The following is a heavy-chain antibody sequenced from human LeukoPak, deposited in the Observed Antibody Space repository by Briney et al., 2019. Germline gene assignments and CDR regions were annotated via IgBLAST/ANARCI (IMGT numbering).Heavy chain of an antibody. Sequence: ASVKVSCKASGYIFTNYYMHWVRQAPGQGLEWMGIINPSGGNTNYAQKFQGRVTMTRDTSTSTVYMELSSLRSEDTAVYYCARDRNTTFEVVIYWFDPWGQGTLVTVSS. J-gene: IGHJ5*02. CDR3: ARDRNTTFEVVIYWFDP. CDR2: INPSGGNT. V-gene: IGHV1-46*01. D-gene: IGHD3-3*01. CDR1: GYIFTNYY.